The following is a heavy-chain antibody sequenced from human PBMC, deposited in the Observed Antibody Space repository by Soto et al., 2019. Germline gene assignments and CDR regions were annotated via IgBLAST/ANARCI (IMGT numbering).Heavy chain of an antibody. V-gene: IGHV4-4*02. CDR1: GDSIIGRNW. Sequence: SETLSLTCAVSGDSIIGRNWWRWVRQSPGQGLEWIGEIHHSGSTNYNLSLKSRVTISIDKSKNHFSLSLTSVTAADTAVYYCASATAVADVIVYGLDAWGQGTAVTVSS. J-gene: IGHJ6*02. CDR2: IHHSGST. D-gene: IGHD2-21*02. CDR3: ASATAVADVIVYGLDA.